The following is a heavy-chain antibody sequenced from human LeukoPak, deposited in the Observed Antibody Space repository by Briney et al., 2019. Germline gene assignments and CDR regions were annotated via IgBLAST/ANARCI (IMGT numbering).Heavy chain of an antibody. CDR1: GGSISSYY. Sequence: PSETLSLTCTVAGGSISSYYWSWIRQPPGEGLEWIGYIYYSGSTNYNPCLKSRVTISVETSTNQFSLKLSSVTAADTAVYYCARSGNRDYYYRDVWSKGTTVTISS. J-gene: IGHJ6*03. CDR3: ARSGNRDYYYRDV. CDR2: IYYSGST. D-gene: IGHD4-23*01. V-gene: IGHV4-59*01.